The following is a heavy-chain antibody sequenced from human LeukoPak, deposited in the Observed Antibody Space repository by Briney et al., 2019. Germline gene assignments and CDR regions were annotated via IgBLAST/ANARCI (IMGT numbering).Heavy chain of an antibody. V-gene: IGHV4-59*01. D-gene: IGHD4-17*01. CDR2: VYYSAST. CDR1: GVSINGYY. Sequence: PSETLSLTCTVSGVSINGYYWSWIRQPPGKGLEWVGYVYYSASTNYNPALKSRVNISVDTSKKKVSLRLNSLTAADTAVYYCARGIMTTVPTFDYWGQGTLVTVSS. J-gene: IGHJ4*02. CDR3: ARGIMTTVPTFDY.